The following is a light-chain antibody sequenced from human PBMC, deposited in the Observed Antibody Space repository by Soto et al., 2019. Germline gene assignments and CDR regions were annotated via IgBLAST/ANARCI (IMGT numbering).Light chain of an antibody. V-gene: IGKV1-5*01. CDR2: DAS. CDR1: QSISSW. CDR3: QQYNSYSQT. Sequence: DIQMTPSPSTLSASVGDRVTITCRASQSISSWLAWYQQKPGKAPKLLIYDASSLESGVPSRFSGSGSGTEFTLTISSLQPDDFATYYCQQYNSYSQTFSQGTKVEIK. J-gene: IGKJ1*01.